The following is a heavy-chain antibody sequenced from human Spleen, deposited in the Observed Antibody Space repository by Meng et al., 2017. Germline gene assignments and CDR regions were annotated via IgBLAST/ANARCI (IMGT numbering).Heavy chain of an antibody. V-gene: IGHV4-34*01. J-gene: IGHJ4*02. D-gene: IGHD2-21*01. CDR3: ARGSIYLDY. CDR2: ISHSAGS. Sequence: SETLSLTCGVYGGSFSDYYWSWIRQPPGKGLEWIGEISHSAGSKYSPSLKSRVTLSVDTSKNQFSLTLSTVTAADTAVYYCARGSIYLDYWGQGTLVTVSS. CDR1: GGSFSDYY.